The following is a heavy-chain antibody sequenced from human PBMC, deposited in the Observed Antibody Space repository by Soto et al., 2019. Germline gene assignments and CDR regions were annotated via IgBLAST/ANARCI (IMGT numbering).Heavy chain of an antibody. V-gene: IGHV5-51*01. CDR2: ICPGDSDT. J-gene: IGHJ6*02. CDR1: GYSLSNYW. CDR3: ARLNSYDFWSGYPFAEDYYYGMDV. D-gene: IGHD3-3*01. Sequence: PGESLKISCKGSGYSLSNYWIGWVRQMTGKGLEWRGLICPGDSDTTYSPSFQGQVTISADKSISTANLQWSSLKASDTAMYYCARLNSYDFWSGYPFAEDYYYGMDVWGQGTTVTVSS.